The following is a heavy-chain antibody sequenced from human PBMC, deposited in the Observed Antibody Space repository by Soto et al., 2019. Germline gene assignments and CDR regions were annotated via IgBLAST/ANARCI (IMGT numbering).Heavy chain of an antibody. J-gene: IGHJ4*02. CDR3: ATGDRYCSGGSCYPDD. Sequence: QVQLMQSGAEVKKPGSSVKVSCKASGGTISTNVISWVRQAPGQGLEWMGEIMPIFAAPNNAQKFQGRLTITADTSTATVYMELSSLTSEDTAVYVCATGDRYCSGGSCYPDDWGQGTLVIVSS. D-gene: IGHD2-15*01. CDR2: IMPIFAAP. V-gene: IGHV1-69*06. CDR1: GGTISTNV.